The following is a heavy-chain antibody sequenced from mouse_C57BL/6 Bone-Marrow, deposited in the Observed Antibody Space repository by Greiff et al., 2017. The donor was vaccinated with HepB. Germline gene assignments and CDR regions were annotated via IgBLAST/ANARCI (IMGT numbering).Heavy chain of an antibody. Sequence: EVKLMESGAELVRPGASVKLSCTASGFNIKDDYMHWVKQRPEQGLEWIGWIDPENGDTEYASKFQGKATITADTSSNTAYLQLSSLTSEDTAVYYCKGLRRGAWFAYWGQGTLVTVSA. CDR2: IDPENGDT. CDR1: GFNIKDDY. V-gene: IGHV14-4*01. J-gene: IGHJ3*01. CDR3: KGLRRGAWFAY. D-gene: IGHD2-4*01.